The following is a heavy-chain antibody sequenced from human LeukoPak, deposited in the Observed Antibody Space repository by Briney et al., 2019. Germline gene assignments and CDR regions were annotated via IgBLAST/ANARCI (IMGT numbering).Heavy chain of an antibody. Sequence: GSLRLSCAASGLTFSSYAMSWVRQAPGKGLEWVSLISDSGDTTYYADSVKGRFTISRDNSKNTLYLQMNSLRAEDTAVYYCAKDDIVAFDIWGQGTMVTVSS. CDR2: ISDSGDTT. V-gene: IGHV3-23*01. CDR1: GLTFSSYA. CDR3: AKDDIVAFDI. J-gene: IGHJ3*02. D-gene: IGHD3-16*02.